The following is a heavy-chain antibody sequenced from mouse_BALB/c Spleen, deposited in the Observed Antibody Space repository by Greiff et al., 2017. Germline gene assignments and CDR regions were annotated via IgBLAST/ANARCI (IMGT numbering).Heavy chain of an antibody. J-gene: IGHJ2*01. Sequence: EVQLVESGGGLVKPGGSLKLSCAASGFTFSSYAMSWVRQTPEKRLEWVASISSGGSTYYPDSVKGRFTISRDNARNILYLQMSSLRSEDTAMYYCARGDDYSPFDYWGQGTTLTVSS. CDR1: GFTFSSYA. CDR3: ARGDDYSPFDY. D-gene: IGHD2-4*01. CDR2: ISSGGST. V-gene: IGHV5-6-5*01.